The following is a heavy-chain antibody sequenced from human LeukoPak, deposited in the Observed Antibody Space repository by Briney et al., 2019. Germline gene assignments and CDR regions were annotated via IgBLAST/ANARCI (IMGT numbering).Heavy chain of an antibody. CDR2: IYHSGST. J-gene: IGHJ4*02. Sequence: SETLSLTCTVSGYSISSGYYWGWIRQPPGKGLKWIGSIYHSGSTYYNPSLKSRVTISVDTSKNQFSLKLSSVTAADTAVYYCASPGSGWRYYFDYWGQGTLVTVSS. V-gene: IGHV4-38-2*02. CDR1: GYSISSGYY. CDR3: ASPGSGWRYYFDY. D-gene: IGHD6-19*01.